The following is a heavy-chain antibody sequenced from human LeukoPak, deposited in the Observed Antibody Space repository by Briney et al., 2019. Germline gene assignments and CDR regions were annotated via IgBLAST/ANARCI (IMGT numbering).Heavy chain of an antibody. CDR3: ARELRSLPGGFDP. CDR2: INAGNGNT. Sequence: ASVKVSCKASGYTFTSYAMHWVRQAPGQRLEWMGWINAGNGNTKYSQKFQGRVTITRDTSASTAYMELSSLRSEDTAVYYCARELRSLPGGFDPWGQGTLVTVSS. J-gene: IGHJ5*02. CDR1: GYTFTSYA. D-gene: IGHD3-3*01. V-gene: IGHV1-3*01.